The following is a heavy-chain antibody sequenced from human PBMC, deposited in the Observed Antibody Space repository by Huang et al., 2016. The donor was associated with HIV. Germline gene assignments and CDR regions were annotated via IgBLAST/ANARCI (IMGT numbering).Heavy chain of an antibody. J-gene: IGHJ5*02. CDR3: ARDATKNPRGWFDP. Sequence: QVHLQQWGAGLLKSAETLSLTRAVYGGSLRGYYWSWLRQTPGKGLEWIGEINHLGSPNYNPSLKSRVSISMDGSKKQFSLKLRSISDADTAVYFCARDATKNPRGWFDPWGQGTLVTVSS. CDR1: GGSLRGYY. CDR2: INHLGSP. D-gene: IGHD3-10*01. V-gene: IGHV4-34*02.